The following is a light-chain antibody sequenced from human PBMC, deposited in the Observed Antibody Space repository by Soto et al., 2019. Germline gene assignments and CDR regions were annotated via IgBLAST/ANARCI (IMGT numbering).Light chain of an antibody. CDR1: SSNIGAGYV. Sequence: QAVVTQPPSVSGAPGQRVTISCTGSSSNIGAGYVVHWYQQLPGTAPKLLIYGNINRPSGVPDRFSGSKSDTSASLAITGLQAEEEADYSCQSYDSSLSVYVFGTGTKVTVL. CDR3: QSYDSSLSVYV. V-gene: IGLV1-40*01. CDR2: GNI. J-gene: IGLJ1*01.